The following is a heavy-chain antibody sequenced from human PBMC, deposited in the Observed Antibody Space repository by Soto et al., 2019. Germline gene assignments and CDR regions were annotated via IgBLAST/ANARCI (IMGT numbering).Heavy chain of an antibody. CDR2: ISWDGGTT. CDR3: AKGGDYWYFDL. J-gene: IGHJ2*01. V-gene: IGHV3-43*01. CDR1: GFTFDDYT. Sequence: EMQLVESGGVVGQPGGSLRLSCAASGFTFDDYTMHWVRQVPGKGLDWVSTISWDGGTTYYADSVKGRFTISRDNSKSSLYLQMNGLRTEDSAFYYCAKGGDYWYFDLWGRGTLATVSS. D-gene: IGHD3-16*01.